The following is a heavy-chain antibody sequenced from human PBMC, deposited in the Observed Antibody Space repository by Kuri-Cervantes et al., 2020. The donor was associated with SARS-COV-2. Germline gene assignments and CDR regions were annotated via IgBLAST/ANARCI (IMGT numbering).Heavy chain of an antibody. J-gene: IGHJ4*02. CDR2: ISYDGSNK. Sequence: GESLKISCAASGFTFSSYGMHWVRQAPGKGLEWVAVISYDGSNKYYADSVKGRFTISRDNSKNTLYLQMNSLRAEDTAVYYCARGIRGSWHVFDYWGQGTLVTVSS. CDR1: GFTFSSYG. D-gene: IGHD6-13*01. V-gene: IGHV3-30*03. CDR3: ARGIRGSWHVFDY.